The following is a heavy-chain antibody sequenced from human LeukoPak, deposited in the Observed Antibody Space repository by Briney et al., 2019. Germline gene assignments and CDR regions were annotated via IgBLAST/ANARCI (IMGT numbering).Heavy chain of an antibody. Sequence: GESLKISCKGSGYSFISYWIGWVRQMPGKGLDWMGIIYPGDSDTRYSPSFQGQVTISADKSISTAYLQWSSLKASDTAMYYCARQGIAICSSTSCYNWFDPWGQGTLVTVSS. J-gene: IGHJ5*02. CDR1: GYSFISYW. CDR2: IYPGDSDT. D-gene: IGHD2-2*01. V-gene: IGHV5-51*01. CDR3: ARQGIAICSSTSCYNWFDP.